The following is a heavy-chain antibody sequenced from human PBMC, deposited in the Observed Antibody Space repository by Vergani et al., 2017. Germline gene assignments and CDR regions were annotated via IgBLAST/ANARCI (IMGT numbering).Heavy chain of an antibody. CDR3: ARDRCSGGSCYPNDAFDI. CDR2: IYSGGST. Sequence: EVQLVESGGGLVQPGRSLRLSCAASGFTVSSNYMSWVRQAPGKGLEWVSVIYSGGSTYYADSVKGRFTISRDNSKNTLYLQMNSLRAEDTAVYYCARDRCSGGSCYPNDAFDIWGQGTMVTVSS. CDR1: GFTVSSNY. D-gene: IGHD2-15*01. V-gene: IGHV3-66*02. J-gene: IGHJ3*02.